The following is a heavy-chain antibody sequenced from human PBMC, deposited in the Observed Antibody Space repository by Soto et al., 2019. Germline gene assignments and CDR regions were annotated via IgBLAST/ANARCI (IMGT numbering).Heavy chain of an antibody. CDR1: GGSFSGYY. Sequence: SKTLSLTCAVYGGSFSGYYWSWIRQPPGKGLEWIGEINHSGSTNYNPSLKSRVTISVDTSKNQFSLKLSSVTAADTAVYYCASIVVVVAATQGWFDPWGQGTLVTVSS. V-gene: IGHV4-34*01. CDR3: ASIVVVVAATQGWFDP. J-gene: IGHJ5*02. D-gene: IGHD2-15*01. CDR2: INHSGST.